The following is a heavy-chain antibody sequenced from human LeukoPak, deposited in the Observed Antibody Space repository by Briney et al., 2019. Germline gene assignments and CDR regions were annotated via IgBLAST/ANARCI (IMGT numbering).Heavy chain of an antibody. CDR1: GFTFSSYS. CDR3: ARAFAAYYDFWSGYFAY. CDR2: ISSSSSYI. D-gene: IGHD3-3*01. Sequence: GGSLRLSCAASGFTFSSYSMNWVRQAPGKGLEWVSSISSSSSYIYYADSVKGRFTISRDNAKNSLYLQMNSLRAEDTAVYYCARAFAAYYDFWSGYFAYWGQGTLVTVSS. J-gene: IGHJ4*02. V-gene: IGHV3-21*01.